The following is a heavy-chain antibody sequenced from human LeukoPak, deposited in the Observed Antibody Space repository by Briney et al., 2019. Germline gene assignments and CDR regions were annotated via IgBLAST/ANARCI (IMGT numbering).Heavy chain of an antibody. CDR1: GFTFNVGG. V-gene: IGHV3-21*01. D-gene: IGHD2-2*02. CDR3: AEDFLRGQYCSSTSCYSGHFDY. CDR2: ISPDSRFI. J-gene: IGHJ4*02. Sequence: GGSLRLSCSGSGFTFNVGGMNWVRQAPGKGLEWVSSISPDSRFIYLAHSVKGRFTISRDNSKNTLYLQMNSLRAEDTAVYYCAEDFLRGQYCSSTSCYSGHFDYWGQGTLVTVSS.